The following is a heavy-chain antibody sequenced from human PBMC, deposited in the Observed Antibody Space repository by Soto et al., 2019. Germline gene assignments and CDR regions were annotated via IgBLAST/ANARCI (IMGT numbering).Heavy chain of an antibody. J-gene: IGHJ3*02. V-gene: IGHV3-30*18. CDR1: GFTFSSYG. Sequence: VGSLRLSCAASGFTFSSYGMHWVRQAPGKGLEWVAVISYDGSNKYYADSVKGRFTISRDNSKNTLYLQMNSLRAEDTAVYYCAKDLLGAFDIWGQGTMVTVS. CDR3: AKDLLGAFDI. CDR2: ISYDGSNK.